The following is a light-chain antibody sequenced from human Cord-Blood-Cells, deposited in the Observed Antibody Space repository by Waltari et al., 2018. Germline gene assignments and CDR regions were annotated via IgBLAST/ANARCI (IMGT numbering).Light chain of an antibody. CDR2: DVS. Sequence: QSALTQPASVSVSPGQSITISCTGTSSDVGGYNYVSWYQQHPGKAPKLMIYDVSNRPSGVSNRFSGSKSGNTASLTISALQAEDEADYYCSSYTSSSTYVFGTGTKVTVL. CDR3: SSYTSSSTYV. J-gene: IGLJ1*01. V-gene: IGLV2-14*01. CDR1: SSDVGGYNY.